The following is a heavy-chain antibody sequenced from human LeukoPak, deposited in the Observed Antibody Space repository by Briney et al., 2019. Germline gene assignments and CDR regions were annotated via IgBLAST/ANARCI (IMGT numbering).Heavy chain of an antibody. CDR2: IRSKAYGGTT. Sequence: GGSLRLSCAASGFTFSSYWMSWVRQAPGKGLEWVGFIRSKAYGGTTEYAASVKGRFTISRDDSKSIAYLQMNSLKTEDTAVYYCTRVDSGWYSPFDFWGQGTLVTVSS. V-gene: IGHV3-49*04. CDR1: GFTFSSYW. J-gene: IGHJ4*02. CDR3: TRVDSGWYSPFDF. D-gene: IGHD6-19*01.